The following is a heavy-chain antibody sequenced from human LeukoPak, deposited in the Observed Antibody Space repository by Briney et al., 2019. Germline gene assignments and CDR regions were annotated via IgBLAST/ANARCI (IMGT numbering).Heavy chain of an antibody. V-gene: IGHV1-18*01. D-gene: IGHD3-10*01. CDR1: GYTFTIYG. J-gene: IGHJ4*02. CDR3: ALGYGSGSYYQFDY. Sequence: ASVTVSFTSSGYTFTIYGISWVRQAPGQGLEWMGWISAYNGNTNYAQKLQGRVTMTTDTSTSTAYMELRSLRSDDTAVYYCALGYGSGSYYQFDYWGQGTLVTVSS. CDR2: ISAYNGNT.